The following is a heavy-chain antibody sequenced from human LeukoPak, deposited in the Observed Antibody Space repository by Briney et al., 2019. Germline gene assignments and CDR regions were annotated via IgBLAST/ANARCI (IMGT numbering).Heavy chain of an antibody. CDR3: ARRRSGWTYD. V-gene: IGHV4-39*01. CDR2: IYYTGTT. Sequence: SETLSLTCTVSGGSISSRYYYWGWSRQPPGTGLQWIGTIYYTGTTFYKPSLSSRVTIFVDTSKNQFSLNVYSVTAADTAVYYCARRRSGWTYDWGQGALVTVSS. J-gene: IGHJ4*02. CDR1: GGSISSRYYY. D-gene: IGHD6-19*01.